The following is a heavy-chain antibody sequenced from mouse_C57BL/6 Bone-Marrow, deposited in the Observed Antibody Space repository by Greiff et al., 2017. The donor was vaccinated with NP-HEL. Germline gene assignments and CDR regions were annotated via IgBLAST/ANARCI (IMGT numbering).Heavy chain of an antibody. Sequence: VHVKQSGPELVKPGASVKISCKASGYSFTGYYMNWVKQSPEKSLEWIGEINPSTGGTTYNQKFKAKATLTVDKSSSTAYMQLKSLTSEDSAVYYCARREDGWLSHFDYWGQGTTLTVSS. J-gene: IGHJ2*01. CDR3: ARREDGWLSHFDY. CDR1: GYSFTGYY. V-gene: IGHV1-42*01. D-gene: IGHD2-3*01. CDR2: INPSTGGT.